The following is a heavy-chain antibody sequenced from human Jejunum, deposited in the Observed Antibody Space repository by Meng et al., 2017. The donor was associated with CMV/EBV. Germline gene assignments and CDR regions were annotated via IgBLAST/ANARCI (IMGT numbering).Heavy chain of an antibody. CDR3: VQNGPHCLEH. Sequence: LTCAVSGGSINSRTWWSWVRQPPGKGLDWIGQVSDAGSITYNPSLKNRFIISLDKSTNQFSLRLSSVSAADTAIYYCVQNGPHCLEHWGQGILVTVSS. D-gene: IGHD4/OR15-4a*01. J-gene: IGHJ4*02. CDR1: GGSINSRTW. V-gene: IGHV4-4*02. CDR2: VSDAGSI.